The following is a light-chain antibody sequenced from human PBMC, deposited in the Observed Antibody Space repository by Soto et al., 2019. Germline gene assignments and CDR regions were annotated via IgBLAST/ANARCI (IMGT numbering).Light chain of an antibody. CDR1: QTISSW. Sequence: DIHLTLSPSTQSGSVGDRVTNTCRASQTISSWLAWYQQKPGKAPKLLIYKASTLKSGVPSRFSGSGSGTEFTLTISSLQPDDFATYYCQHHNSYSEAFGQGTKVDI. V-gene: IGKV1-5*03. J-gene: IGKJ1*01. CDR2: KAS. CDR3: QHHNSYSEA.